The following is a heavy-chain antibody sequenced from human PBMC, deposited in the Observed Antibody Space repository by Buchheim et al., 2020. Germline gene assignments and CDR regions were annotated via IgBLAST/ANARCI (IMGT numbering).Heavy chain of an antibody. CDR1: GFTFSSYG. Sequence: QVQLVESGGGVVQPGRSLRLSCAASGFTFSSYGMHWVRQAPGKGLEWVAVISYDGSNKYYADYVKGRFTISRDNSKNTLYLQMNSLRAEDTAVYYCAKDLRGYSYTVQDWGQGTL. V-gene: IGHV3-30*18. J-gene: IGHJ4*02. D-gene: IGHD5-18*01. CDR2: ISYDGSNK. CDR3: AKDLRGYSYTVQD.